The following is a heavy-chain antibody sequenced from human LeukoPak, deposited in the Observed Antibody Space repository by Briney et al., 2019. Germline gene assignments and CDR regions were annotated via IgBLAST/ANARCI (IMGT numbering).Heavy chain of an antibody. CDR2: ITGSGDDT. CDR1: GFTFSSYA. V-gene: IGHV3-23*01. CDR3: VKGSKKSRPYYFDY. J-gene: IGHJ4*02. Sequence: GGSLRLSCAASGFTFSSYAMSWVRQTPEKGLEWVSAITGSGDDTFHADSVKGRFTISRGNSRNTLYLQMNSLRAEDTAVYHCVKGSKKSRPYYFDYWGQGALVTVSS.